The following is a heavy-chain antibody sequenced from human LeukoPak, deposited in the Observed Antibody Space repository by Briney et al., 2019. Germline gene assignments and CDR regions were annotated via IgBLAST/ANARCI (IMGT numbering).Heavy chain of an antibody. CDR3: AKDQIAVAGRDRHYYYGMDV. V-gene: IGHV3-30*18. D-gene: IGHD6-19*01. Sequence: PGRSLRLSCAASGFTFSSYGMYWVRQAPGKGLEWVAVISYDGSNKYYADSVKGRFTISRDNSKNTLYLQMNSLRAEDTAVYYCAKDQIAVAGRDRHYYYGMDVWGQGTTVTVSS. J-gene: IGHJ6*02. CDR2: ISYDGSNK. CDR1: GFTFSSYG.